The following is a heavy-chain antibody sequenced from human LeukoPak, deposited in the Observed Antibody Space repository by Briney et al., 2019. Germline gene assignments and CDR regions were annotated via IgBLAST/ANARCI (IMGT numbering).Heavy chain of an antibody. V-gene: IGHV4-59*13. J-gene: IGHJ5*02. D-gene: IGHD5-18*01. Sequence: SETLSLTCSVSGGAISSFYWIWIRQTPGKGLEWIGCIQYSGSTEYNPSLESRVTISVDTSKNQFSLKLSSVTAADTAVYYCAGRYSYGPFDPWGQGTLVTVSS. CDR3: AGRYSYGPFDP. CDR2: IQYSGST. CDR1: GGAISSFY.